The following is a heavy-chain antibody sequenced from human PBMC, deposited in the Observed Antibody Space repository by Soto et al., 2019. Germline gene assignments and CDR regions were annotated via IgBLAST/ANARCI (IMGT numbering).Heavy chain of an antibody. CDR1: VGSINNSSFY. J-gene: IGHJ4*02. CDR2: IYYSGSA. Sequence: QLQLQESGPGLVKPSETLSLTCTVSVGSINNSSFYWCWVRQPPGKRLEWIGSIYYSGSAYYNPSLKSRLTKSVHTSKNQFSLNLSSVTAADKAVYFFARRPLVRGIIPYYFDSLGQVTLVTVS. V-gene: IGHV4-39*01. D-gene: IGHD3-10*01. CDR3: ARRPLVRGIIPYYFDS.